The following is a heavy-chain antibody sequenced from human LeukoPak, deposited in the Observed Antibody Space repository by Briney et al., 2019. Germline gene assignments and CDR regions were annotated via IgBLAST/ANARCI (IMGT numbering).Heavy chain of an antibody. CDR1: GYSISSGYY. V-gene: IGHV4-38-2*01. Sequence: PSETLSLTCHVSGYSISSGYYWGWIRQPPGRGLARIGTIYYSGGTYYNPSLKSRVTISVDTSKNQFSLRLRSVTAADTAVYYCARTGTGYYFDNWGQGTLVTVSS. J-gene: IGHJ4*02. CDR3: ARTGTGYYFDN. CDR2: IYYSGGT. D-gene: IGHD1-7*01.